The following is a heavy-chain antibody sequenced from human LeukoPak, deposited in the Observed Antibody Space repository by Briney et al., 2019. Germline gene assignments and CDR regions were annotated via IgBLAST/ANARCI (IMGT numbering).Heavy chain of an antibody. J-gene: IGHJ6*02. D-gene: IGHD5-18*01. CDR2: INHSGST. V-gene: IGHV4-34*01. CDR3: ARGGGYSLVYYYYGMDV. Sequence: SETVSLTCAVYGGSFSGYYWSWIRQPPGKGLEWIGEINHSGSTNYNPSLKSRVTISVGTSKNQFSPKLSSVTAADTAVYYCARGGGYSLVYYYYGMDVWGQGTTVTVSS. CDR1: GGSFSGYY.